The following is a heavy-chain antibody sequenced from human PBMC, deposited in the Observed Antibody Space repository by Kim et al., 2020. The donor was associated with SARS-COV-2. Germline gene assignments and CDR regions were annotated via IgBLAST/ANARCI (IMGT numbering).Heavy chain of an antibody. V-gene: IGHV3-30*04. CDR1: GFTFSSHA. Sequence: GGSLRLSCAASGFTFSSHAMHWVRQAPGKGLEWVAVISYDGSNKYYADSVQGRFTISRDNSKNTLYLQMNSLRAEDTAVYYCARNDYGDYYIDYWCQGTL. CDR3: ARNDYGDYYIDY. D-gene: IGHD4-17*01. CDR2: ISYDGSNK. J-gene: IGHJ4*02.